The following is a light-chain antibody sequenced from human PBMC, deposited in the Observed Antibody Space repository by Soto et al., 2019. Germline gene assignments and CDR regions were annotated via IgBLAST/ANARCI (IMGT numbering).Light chain of an antibody. CDR1: QDIRND. CDR3: LQDYRYPPWT. V-gene: IGKV1-6*01. Sequence: IQMIQSPSFLSASVGDRVTISCRASQDIRNDLGWYQQKPGKAPKLLIYAASSLQTGVPSRFSGSGSGTDFTLTISSLQPEDFATYYCLQDYRYPPWTFGQGTKVDIK. J-gene: IGKJ1*01. CDR2: AAS.